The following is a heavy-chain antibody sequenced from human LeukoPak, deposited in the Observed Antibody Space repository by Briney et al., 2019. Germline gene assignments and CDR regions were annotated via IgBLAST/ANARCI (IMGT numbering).Heavy chain of an antibody. CDR3: AREGNPKGLVPAAIDFRLDY. J-gene: IGHJ4*02. V-gene: IGHV4-34*01. CDR2: INHSGST. D-gene: IGHD2-2*01. CDR1: GGSSSGYY. Sequence: SETLSLTCAVYGGSSSGYYWSWIRQPPGKGLEWIGEINHSGSTNYNPSLKSRVTISVDTSKNQFSLKLSSVTAADTAVYYCAREGNPKGLVPAAIDFRLDYWGQGTLVTVSS.